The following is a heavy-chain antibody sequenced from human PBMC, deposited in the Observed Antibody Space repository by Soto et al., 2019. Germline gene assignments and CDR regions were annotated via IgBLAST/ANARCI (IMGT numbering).Heavy chain of an antibody. V-gene: IGHV4-59*08. CDR2: IYYSGST. J-gene: IGHJ5*02. Sequence: SETLSLTCPFSGCSISSYYWSWIRQPPGKGLEWIGYIYYSGSTNYNPSLKSRVTISVDTSKNQFSLKLSSVTAADTAVYYCARRDSVVGWFDPWGQGTLVTVSS. CDR1: GCSISSYY. CDR3: ARRDSVVGWFDP. D-gene: IGHD1-26*01.